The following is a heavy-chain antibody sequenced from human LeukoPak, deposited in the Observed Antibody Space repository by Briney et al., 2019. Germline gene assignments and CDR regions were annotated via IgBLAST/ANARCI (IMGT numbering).Heavy chain of an antibody. V-gene: IGHV3-23*01. CDR1: GCTFSSSA. D-gene: IGHD2-15*01. Sequence: GGSLRLSCAASGCTFSSSAMSWVRQAPGKGLEWVSAISNNGGYTYYADSVQGRFTISRDNSKSTLCLQMNSLRAEDTAVYYCAKQLGYCSDGSCYFPYWGQGTLVTVSS. CDR2: ISNNGGYT. CDR3: AKQLGYCSDGSCYFPY. J-gene: IGHJ4*02.